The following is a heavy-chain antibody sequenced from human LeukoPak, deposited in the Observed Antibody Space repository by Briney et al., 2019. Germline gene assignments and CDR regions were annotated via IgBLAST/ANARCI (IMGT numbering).Heavy chain of an antibody. CDR3: ARDRAMAAAGKNNYYYYGMDV. D-gene: IGHD6-13*01. CDR1: GFTVSSNY. V-gene: IGHV3-66*01. CDR2: IYSGGST. J-gene: IGHJ6*02. Sequence: QAGGSLRLSCAASGFTVSSNYMSWVRQAPGKGLEWVSVIYSGGSTYYADSVKGRFTISRDNSKNTLYLQMNSLRAEDTAVYYCARDRAMAAAGKNNYYYYGMDVWGQGTTVTVSS.